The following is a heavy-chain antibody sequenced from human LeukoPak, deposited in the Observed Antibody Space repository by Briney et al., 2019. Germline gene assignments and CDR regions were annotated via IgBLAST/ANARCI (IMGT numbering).Heavy chain of an antibody. J-gene: IGHJ4*02. D-gene: IGHD3/OR15-3a*01. Sequence: LETLSLTCTVSGGSISSSSYYWGWIRQPPGKGLEWIGEINHSGSTNYNPSLKSRVTISVDTSKNQFSLKLSSVTAADTAVYYCARLIFPDYWGQGTLVTVSS. V-gene: IGHV4-39*07. CDR1: GGSISSSSYY. CDR2: INHSGST. CDR3: ARLIFPDY.